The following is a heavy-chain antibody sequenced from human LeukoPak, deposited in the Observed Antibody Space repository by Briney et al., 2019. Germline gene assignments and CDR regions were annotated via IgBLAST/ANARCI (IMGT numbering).Heavy chain of an antibody. CDR1: GFTLTSYN. Sequence: GGSLGLSCAASGFTLTSYNMNWVRQAPGKGLEWVSSITSSSDYIYYADSVKGRFTVSRDNAKNSLYLQMNSLRAEDTAVYYCARSITMIVDWFDPWGQGTLVTVSS. J-gene: IGHJ5*02. V-gene: IGHV3-21*01. CDR2: ITSSSDYI. D-gene: IGHD3-22*01. CDR3: ARSITMIVDWFDP.